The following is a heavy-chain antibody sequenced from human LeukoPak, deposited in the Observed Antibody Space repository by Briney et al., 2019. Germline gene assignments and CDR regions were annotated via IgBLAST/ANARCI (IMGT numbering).Heavy chain of an antibody. Sequence: GGSLRLSRAASGFIFSSYAIPWVRQAPGKGLEWVEVISYDGSNKYYADSVKGRFTISRDNSKNTLYLQMNSLRAEDTAGYYCARATRVVTPGDYWGQGTLVTVSS. CDR1: GFIFSSYA. J-gene: IGHJ4*02. V-gene: IGHV3-30*01. CDR2: ISYDGSNK. CDR3: ARATRVVTPGDY. D-gene: IGHD4-23*01.